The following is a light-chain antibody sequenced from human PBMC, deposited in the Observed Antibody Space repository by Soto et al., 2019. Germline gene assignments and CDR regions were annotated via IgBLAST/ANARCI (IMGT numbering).Light chain of an antibody. Sequence: IVMTQSPATLSVSPGERATLSCRASQSVSINLAWYQQKPGQAPRLLIYDASTRAPGIPARFSGSGSGTEFTLTISSLQSEDFAVYYCQQYDNWPPWTFGQGTKVEF. CDR2: DAS. CDR1: QSVSIN. V-gene: IGKV3-15*01. CDR3: QQYDNWPPWT. J-gene: IGKJ1*01.